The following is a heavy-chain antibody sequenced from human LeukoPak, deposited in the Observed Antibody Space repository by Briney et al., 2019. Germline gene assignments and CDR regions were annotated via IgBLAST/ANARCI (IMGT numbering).Heavy chain of an antibody. V-gene: IGHV3-7*01. CDR3: ARERYLDWLLRTPDY. J-gene: IGHJ4*02. CDR2: IKQDGSEK. Sequence: PGGSLRLSCAASGFTFSSYWMSWVRQAPGKGLEWVANIKQDGSEKYYVDSVKGRFTISRDNAKNSLYLQMNSLRAEDTAVYYCARERYLDWLLRTPDYWGQGTLVTVSS. CDR1: GFTFSSYW. D-gene: IGHD3-9*01.